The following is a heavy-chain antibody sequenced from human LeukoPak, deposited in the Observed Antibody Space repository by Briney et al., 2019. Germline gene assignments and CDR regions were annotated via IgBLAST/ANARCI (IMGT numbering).Heavy chain of an antibody. D-gene: IGHD5-18*01. CDR3: ARQSAHTFDAFDI. CDR1: GGSISSYY. V-gene: IGHV4-59*08. Sequence: SETLSLTCTVSGGSISSYYWSWIRQPPGKGLEWIGYIYHSGSTNYNPSLKSRVTISVDTSKNQFSLKLSSVTAADTAVYYCARQSAHTFDAFDIWGQGTMVTVSS. CDR2: IYHSGST. J-gene: IGHJ3*02.